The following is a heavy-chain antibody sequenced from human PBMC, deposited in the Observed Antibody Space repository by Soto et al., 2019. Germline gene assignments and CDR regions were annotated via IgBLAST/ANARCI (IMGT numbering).Heavy chain of an antibody. CDR3: ARHTPAISISDH. Sequence: ETLSLTCTVSGGSISSSSYYWGWIRQPPGKGLEWIGSIYYSGSTYYNPSLKSRVTISVDTSKNQLSLKLSSVTAADTAVYYCARHTPAISISDHWGQGTLVTVSS. CDR1: GGSISSSSYY. D-gene: IGHD2-15*01. V-gene: IGHV4-39*01. CDR2: IYYSGST. J-gene: IGHJ4*02.